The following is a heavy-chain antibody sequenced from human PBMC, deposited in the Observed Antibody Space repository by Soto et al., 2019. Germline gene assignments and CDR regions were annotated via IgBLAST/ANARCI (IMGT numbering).Heavy chain of an antibody. V-gene: IGHV3-53*01. Sequence: PGGSLRLSCAASGFTVSSNYMSWVRQAPGKGLEWVSVIYSGGSTYYADSVKGRFTISRDNSKNTLYLQMNSLRAEDTAVYYCARDGYYDFWSGFHYWGQGTLVTVSS. CDR2: IYSGGST. CDR1: GFTVSSNY. CDR3: ARDGYYDFWSGFHY. J-gene: IGHJ4*02. D-gene: IGHD3-3*01.